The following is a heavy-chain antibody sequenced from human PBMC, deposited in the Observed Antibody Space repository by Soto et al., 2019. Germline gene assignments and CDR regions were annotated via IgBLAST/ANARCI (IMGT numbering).Heavy chain of an antibody. CDR3: ARDNGGGDIAADY. D-gene: IGHD6-25*01. J-gene: IGHJ4*02. CDR1: GFTFSSYA. CDR2: ISYDGSNK. Sequence: QVQLVESGGGVVQPGRSLRLSCAASGFTFSSYAMHWVRQAPGKGLEWVAVISYDGSNKYYADSVKGRFTISRDNSKNTLYLQMNSLRAGDKAVYYCARDNGGGDIAADYWGQGTLVTVSS. V-gene: IGHV3-30-3*01.